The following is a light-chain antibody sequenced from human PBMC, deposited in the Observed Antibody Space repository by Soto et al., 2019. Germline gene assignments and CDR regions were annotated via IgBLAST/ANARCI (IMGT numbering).Light chain of an antibody. J-gene: IGKJ1*01. CDR2: GAS. CDR1: QGISEY. CDR3: HSYNSIPRT. Sequence: DLQMAQSPSSLSASIGDRVTITCRASQGISEYLASYQQRPGNAPNLLIYGASILHSWLPSRFSGSGSVTHFTLTISSLPHEDVATYYCHSYNSIPRTFGQGTTVEIK. V-gene: IGKV1-27*01.